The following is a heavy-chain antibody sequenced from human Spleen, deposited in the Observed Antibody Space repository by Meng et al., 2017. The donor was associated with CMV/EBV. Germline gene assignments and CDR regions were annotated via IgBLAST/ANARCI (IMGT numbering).Heavy chain of an antibody. CDR1: GDSISSGGYY. D-gene: IGHD2-21*02. CDR3: AREWLYGGDRYFDY. Sequence: VSGDSISSGGYYWSWIRQHPGRGLEWIGYIYYSGSTYYNPSLKSRVSISVDTSRNQFSLKLSSMTAADTAVYYCAREWLYGGDRYFDYWGQGTLVPSPQ. J-gene: IGHJ4*02. V-gene: IGHV4-31*02. CDR2: IYYSGST.